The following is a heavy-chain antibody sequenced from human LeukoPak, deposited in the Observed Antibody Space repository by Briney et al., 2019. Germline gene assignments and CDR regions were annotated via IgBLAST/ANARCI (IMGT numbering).Heavy chain of an antibody. V-gene: IGHV1-2*02. CDR1: GYTFIDYQ. J-gene: IGHJ4*02. D-gene: IGHD5-18*01. Sequence: ASVKVSCKASGYTFIDYQIYWVRQAPGQSLEWMGWINPKSGATNYSQKFQGRLTLARDTPINTAYMDLSRLTSGDTAVYYCARVVQLWGPGGFDYWGQGTLVTVSS. CDR2: INPKSGAT. CDR3: ARVVQLWGPGGFDY.